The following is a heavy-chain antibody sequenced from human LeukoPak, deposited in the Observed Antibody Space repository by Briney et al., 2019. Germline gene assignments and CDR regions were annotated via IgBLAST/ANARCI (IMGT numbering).Heavy chain of an antibody. D-gene: IGHD4-17*01. CDR3: ASSAIYGDYVRFDY. CDR1: GGTFSSYA. J-gene: IGHJ4*02. Sequence: ASVKVSRKASGGTFSSYAISWVRQAPGQGLEWMGGIIPIFGTANYAQKFQGRVTITADESTSTAYMELSSLRSEDTAVYYCASSAIYGDYVRFDYWGQGTLVTVSS. V-gene: IGHV1-69*13. CDR2: IIPIFGTA.